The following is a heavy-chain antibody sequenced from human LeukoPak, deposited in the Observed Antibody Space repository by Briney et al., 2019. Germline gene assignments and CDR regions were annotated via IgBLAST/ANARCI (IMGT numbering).Heavy chain of an antibody. CDR1: GFTFSSYE. J-gene: IGHJ4*02. CDR2: ISSSGSNI. CDR3: AREGWKRTIDY. Sequence: PGGSLRLSCAASGFTFSSYEMNWVRQAPGKGLEWVSYISSSGSNIYYADSVKGRFTISRDNAKNSLYLQMNSLRAEDTAVYYCAREGWKRTIDYWGQGTLVTVSS. V-gene: IGHV3-48*03. D-gene: IGHD1-1*01.